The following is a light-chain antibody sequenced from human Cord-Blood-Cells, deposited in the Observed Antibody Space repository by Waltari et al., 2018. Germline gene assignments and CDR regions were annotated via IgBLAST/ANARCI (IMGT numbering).Light chain of an antibody. CDR2: GAS. CDR3: QQYGSSPLT. V-gene: IGKV3-20*01. CDR1: QSVSSSY. J-gene: IGKJ4*01. Sequence: EIVLTQSPGTLSLSRGERAPLSCRASQSVSSSYLAWYQQKPGQAPRLLIYGASSRATGIPDRFSGSGSGTDFTLTISRLEPEDFAVYYCQQYGSSPLTFGGGTKVEIK.